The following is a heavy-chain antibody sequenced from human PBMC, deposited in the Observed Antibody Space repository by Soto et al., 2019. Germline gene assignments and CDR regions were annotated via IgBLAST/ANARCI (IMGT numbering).Heavy chain of an antibody. J-gene: IGHJ4*02. CDR1: GGSISGDY. CDR3: ARRDSSGWYTYFDY. V-gene: IGHV4-59*08. Sequence: SETLSLTCTVSGGSISGDYWSCIRQPPGKGLEWIAYMYYSGSTNYNPSLKGRVTISIDTSKNQFSLKLSSVTAADTAVYYCARRDSSGWYTYFDYWGQGALGTVSS. CDR2: MYYSGST. D-gene: IGHD6-19*01.